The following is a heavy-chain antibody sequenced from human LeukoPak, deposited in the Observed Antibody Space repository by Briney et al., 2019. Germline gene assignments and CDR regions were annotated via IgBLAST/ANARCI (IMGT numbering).Heavy chain of an antibody. CDR1: GGSISSSSYY. J-gene: IGHJ4*02. D-gene: IGHD1-14*01. CDR3: ARDNPAHFDY. V-gene: IGHV4-39*07. CDR2: IYYSGST. Sequence: PSETLSLTCTVSGGSISSSSYYWGWIRQPPGKGLEWIGSIYYSGSTYYNPSLKSRVTISVDTSKNQFSLKLSSVTAADTAVYYCARDNPAHFDYWGQGTLVTVSS.